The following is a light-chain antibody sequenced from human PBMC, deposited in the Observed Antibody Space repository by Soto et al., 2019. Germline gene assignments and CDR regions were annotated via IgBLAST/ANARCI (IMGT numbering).Light chain of an antibody. Sequence: QPVLTQSPSASASLGASVKLTCTLSSGHSSYAIAWHQQQPEKGPRYLMKLNSDGSHSKGDGIPDRFSGSSSGAERYLIISSLQSEDEADYYCQTWGTGIHVFGTGTKLTVX. CDR2: LNSDGSH. V-gene: IGLV4-69*01. J-gene: IGLJ1*01. CDR1: SGHSSYA. CDR3: QTWGTGIHV.